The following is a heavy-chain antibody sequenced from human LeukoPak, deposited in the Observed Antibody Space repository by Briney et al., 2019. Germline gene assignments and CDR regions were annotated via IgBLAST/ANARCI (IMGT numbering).Heavy chain of an antibody. Sequence: SETLSLTCTVSGYSISSGYYWGWIRQPPGKGLEWIGYIYYSGSTNYNPSLKSRLTISLDMSKNQFSLKLTSVTAADTAVYYCARHSPYYYGSGSYYSPKDYWGQGTLVTVSS. CDR1: GYSISSGYY. D-gene: IGHD3-10*01. J-gene: IGHJ4*02. CDR2: IYYSGST. V-gene: IGHV4-61*05. CDR3: ARHSPYYYGSGSYYSPKDY.